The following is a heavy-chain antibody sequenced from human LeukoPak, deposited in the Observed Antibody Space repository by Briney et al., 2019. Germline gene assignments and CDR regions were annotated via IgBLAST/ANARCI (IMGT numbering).Heavy chain of an antibody. CDR3: ARDTVTTLGYFDY. Sequence: SETLSLTCTVSGYSISSGYYWGWIRQPPGKGLEWIGSIYHSGSTYYNPSLKSRVTISVDTSKDQFSLKLSSVTAADTAVYYGARDTVTTLGYFDYWGQGTLVTVSS. D-gene: IGHD4-11*01. V-gene: IGHV4-38-2*02. CDR1: GYSISSGYY. J-gene: IGHJ4*02. CDR2: IYHSGST.